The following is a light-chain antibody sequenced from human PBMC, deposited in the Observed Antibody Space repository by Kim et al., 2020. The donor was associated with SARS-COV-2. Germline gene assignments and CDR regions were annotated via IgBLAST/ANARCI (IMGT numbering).Light chain of an antibody. Sequence: GQAITTSFTGTSSSVGGYNTVSWYQQHPGKAPKLVTSDVADRPSVLYNRFSGSKSGNTASLTISGLQAEDDADYYCSSYSSNTTMVFGGGTKVTVL. CDR2: DVA. J-gene: IGLJ2*01. V-gene: IGLV2-14*03. CDR3: SSYSSNTTMV. CDR1: SSSVGGYNT.